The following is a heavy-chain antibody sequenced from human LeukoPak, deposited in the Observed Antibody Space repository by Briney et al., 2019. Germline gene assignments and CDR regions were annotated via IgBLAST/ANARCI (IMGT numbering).Heavy chain of an antibody. V-gene: IGHV4-34*01. CDR1: GGSFSGYY. CDR2: INRSGST. D-gene: IGHD3-22*01. Sequence: AETLPLTCAGYGGSFSGYYWSWIRQPPRNGLDWIGEINRSGSTHYTPSLKRRVTISVDTSKNQFSLKLNSVTAADTAVYYCGRGGGHHSRGGRPYYYDSSGYSYTFDYWGQGTLVTVSS. CDR3: GRGGGHHSRGGRPYYYDSSGYSYTFDY. J-gene: IGHJ4*02.